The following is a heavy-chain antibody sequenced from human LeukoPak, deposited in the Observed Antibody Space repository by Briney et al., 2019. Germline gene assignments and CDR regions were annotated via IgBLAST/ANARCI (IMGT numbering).Heavy chain of an antibody. D-gene: IGHD2-2*01. CDR3: ARELIVVVPAAKGNYYYYGMDV. Sequence: PVASVNVSCKASGYTFTSYYMHWVRQAPGQGLEWMGIINPSGGSTSYAQKFQGRVTMTRDTSTSTVYMELSSLRSEDTAVYYCARELIVVVPAAKGNYYYYGMDVWGQGTTVTVSS. J-gene: IGHJ6*02. CDR1: GYTFTSYY. V-gene: IGHV1-46*01. CDR2: INPSGGST.